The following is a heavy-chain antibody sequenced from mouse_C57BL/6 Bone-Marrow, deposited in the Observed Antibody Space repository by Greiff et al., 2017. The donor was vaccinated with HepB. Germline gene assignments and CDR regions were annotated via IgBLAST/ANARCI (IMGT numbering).Heavy chain of an antibody. CDR3: ARCGGIWYFDV. J-gene: IGHJ1*03. CDR2: IYPGSGST. V-gene: IGHV1-55*01. Sequence: VQLQQPGAELVKPGASVKMSCKASGYTFTSYWITWVKQRPGQGLEWIGDIYPGSGSTNYNEKFKSKATLTVDTSSSTAFLQLSSLTSEDAAVYYCARCGGIWYFDVWGTGTPVTVSS. CDR1: GYTFTSYW.